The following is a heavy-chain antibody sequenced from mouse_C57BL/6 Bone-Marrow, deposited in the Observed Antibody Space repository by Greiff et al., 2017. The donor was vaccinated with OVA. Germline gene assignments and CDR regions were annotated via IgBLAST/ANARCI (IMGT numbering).Heavy chain of an antibody. CDR1: GYTFTSYW. CDR3: AKFITTVEGYFDV. D-gene: IGHD1-1*01. J-gene: IGHJ1*03. V-gene: IGHV1-64*01. Sequence: QVQLQQPGAELVKPGASVKLSCKASGYTFTSYWMRWVKQRPGQGLEWIGMIHPNSGSTNYNEKFKSKATLTVDKSSSTAYMQLSSLTSEDSAVYYCAKFITTVEGYFDVWGTGTTVTVSS. CDR2: IHPNSGST.